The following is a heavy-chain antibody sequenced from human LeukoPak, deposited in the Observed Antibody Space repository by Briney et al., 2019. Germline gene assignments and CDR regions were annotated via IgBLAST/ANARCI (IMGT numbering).Heavy chain of an antibody. CDR2: INHSGST. CDR1: GGSFSGYY. D-gene: IGHD6-19*01. J-gene: IGHJ4*02. V-gene: IGHV4-34*01. CDR3: ARVESSGWYRVRGY. Sequence: PSETLSLTCAVYGGSFSGYYWSWIRQPPGKGLEWIGEINHSGSTNYNPSLKSRVTISVDTSKNQFSLKLSSVTAADTAVYYCARVESSGWYRVRGYWGQGTLVTVSS.